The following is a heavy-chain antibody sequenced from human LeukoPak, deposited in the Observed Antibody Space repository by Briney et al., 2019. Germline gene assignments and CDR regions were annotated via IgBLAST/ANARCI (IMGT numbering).Heavy chain of an antibody. J-gene: IGHJ4*02. V-gene: IGHV3-53*01. CDR2: IYSGGST. CDR1: GFIVSSNY. D-gene: IGHD1-26*01. CDR3: ARGWGAFDY. Sequence: GGSLRLSCAASGFIVSSNYMSWVRQAPGKGLEWVSVIYSGGSTYYADSVEGRFTISRDNSKNTLYLQMNSLRAEDTAVYYCARGWGAFDYWGQGTLVTVSS.